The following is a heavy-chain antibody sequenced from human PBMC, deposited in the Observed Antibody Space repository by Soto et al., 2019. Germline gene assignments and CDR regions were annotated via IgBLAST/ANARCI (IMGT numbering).Heavy chain of an antibody. CDR1: GFTFSSYA. J-gene: IGHJ3*02. CDR2: ISGSGGST. CDR3: AKDPTPVSSWYHDAFDI. Sequence: GGSLRLSCAASGFTFSSYAMSWVRQAPGKGLEWVSAISGSGGSTYYADSVKGRFTISRDNSKNTLYLQMNSLRAEDTAVYYCAKDPTPVSSWYHDAFDIWGQGTMVTVSS. V-gene: IGHV3-23*01. D-gene: IGHD6-13*01.